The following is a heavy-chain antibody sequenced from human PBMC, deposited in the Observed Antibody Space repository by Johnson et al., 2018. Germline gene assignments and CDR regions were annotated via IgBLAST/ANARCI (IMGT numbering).Heavy chain of an antibody. CDR3: VSEVGAKNVDC. J-gene: IGHJ4*02. D-gene: IGHD1-26*01. Sequence: QVQLVESGGGVVQPGRSLRLSCAASGFSFINYGMNWVRQAPGTGLAWVAAIASDGSTKYYGDSVNGRFTISRDNSKNTRDLQMNSLRAEDTAVYYCVSEVGAKNVDCWGQGTLVTVSS. CDR2: IASDGSTK. CDR1: GFSFINYG. V-gene: IGHV3-30*03.